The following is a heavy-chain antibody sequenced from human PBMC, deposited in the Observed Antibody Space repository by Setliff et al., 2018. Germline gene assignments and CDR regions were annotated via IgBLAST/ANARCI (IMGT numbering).Heavy chain of an antibody. CDR3: ARVPRLEWLLPTFDS. J-gene: IGHJ4*02. Sequence: ASVKVSCKASGYSFTPFGISWVRQAPGQGLEWMGWISGYNGNTDYAQNLQGRVTMTIDTSTSTAYMELRSLRTDDTAVYYCARVPRLEWLLPTFDSWGQGTLVTVSS. CDR2: ISGYNGNT. CDR1: GYSFTPFG. V-gene: IGHV1-18*01. D-gene: IGHD3-3*01.